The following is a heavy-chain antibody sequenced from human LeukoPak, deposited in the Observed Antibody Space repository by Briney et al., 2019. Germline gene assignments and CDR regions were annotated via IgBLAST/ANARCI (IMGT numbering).Heavy chain of an antibody. J-gene: IGHJ4*02. CDR1: GFTFGDYA. CDR2: IRSKAYGGTS. V-gene: IGHV3-49*04. CDR3: TRDLGRLYDWAYFFDF. D-gene: IGHD3-16*01. Sequence: GGSVRLSCTASGFTFGDYAMSWVRQAPGKGLEWVGFIRSKAYGGTSESAASVKGRFKISRDDSKSIAYLQMNSLKTEDTAVYYCTRDLGRLYDWAYFFDFWGQGNLVPVSS.